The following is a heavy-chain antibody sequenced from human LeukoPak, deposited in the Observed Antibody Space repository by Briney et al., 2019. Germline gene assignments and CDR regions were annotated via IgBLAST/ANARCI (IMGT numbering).Heavy chain of an antibody. V-gene: IGHV4-61*02. CDR2: IYTSGST. J-gene: IGHJ4*02. CDR1: GGSISSGSYY. Sequence: SETLSLTCTVSGGSISSGSYYWSWIRQPAGKGLEWIGRIYTSGSTNYNPSLKSRVTISVDTSKNQFSLKLSSVTAADTAVYYCARTSGYSYGYGGFDYWGQGTLVTVSS. D-gene: IGHD5-18*01. CDR3: ARTSGYSYGYGGFDY.